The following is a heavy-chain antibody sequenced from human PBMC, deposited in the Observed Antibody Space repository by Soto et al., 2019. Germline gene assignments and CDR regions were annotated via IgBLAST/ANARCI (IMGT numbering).Heavy chain of an antibody. V-gene: IGHV4-39*01. CDR2: IYYSGST. J-gene: IGHJ4*02. D-gene: IGHD3-10*01. CDR3: AVMVRGLFDD. Sequence: SETLSLTCTVSCGSISSSSNYWGRIRQPPGKGLEWIGSIYYSGSTYYNPSLKSRVTISVDTSKNQFSLKLSSVTAADTAVYYCAVMVRGLFDDWGQGTLVNVSS. CDR1: CGSISSSSNY.